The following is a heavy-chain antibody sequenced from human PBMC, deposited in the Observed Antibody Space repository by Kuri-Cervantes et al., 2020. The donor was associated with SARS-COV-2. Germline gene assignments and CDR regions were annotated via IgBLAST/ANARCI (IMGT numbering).Heavy chain of an antibody. V-gene: IGHV3-23*01. CDR1: GFTFSSYS. CDR2: ISGSGGST. J-gene: IGHJ4*02. Sequence: GESLKISCAASGFTFSSYSMNWVRQAPGKGLEWVSAISGSGGSTYYADSVKGRFTISRDNSKNTLYLQMNSLRAEDTAVYYCAKDPESTEYYFDYWGQGTLVTVS. CDR3: AKDPESTEYYFDY.